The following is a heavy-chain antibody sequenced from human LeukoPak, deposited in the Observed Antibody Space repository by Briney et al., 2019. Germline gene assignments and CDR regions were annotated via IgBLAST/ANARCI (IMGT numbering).Heavy chain of an antibody. D-gene: IGHD6-13*01. V-gene: IGHV4-4*07. J-gene: IGHJ4*02. CDR3: VRSSSWDKYFDY. Sequence: SEILSLTCTVSGGSISSYYWSWIRQPAGKGLEWIGRIYTSGSTNYNPSLKSRVTMSVDTSKNQFSLKLSSVTAADTAVYYCVRSSSWDKYFDYWGQGTLVTVSS. CDR1: GGSISSYY. CDR2: IYTSGST.